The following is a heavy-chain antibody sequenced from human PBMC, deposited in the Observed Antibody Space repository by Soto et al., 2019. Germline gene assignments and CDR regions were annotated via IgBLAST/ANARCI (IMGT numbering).Heavy chain of an antibody. CDR1: GGSVSSGSYY. D-gene: IGHD6-13*01. Sequence: QVQLQESGPGLVKPSETLSLTCTVSGGSVSSGSYYWSWIRQPPGKGLECIGYIYYSGSTNYNPSLVRRLSISVDTSKNQFSRQLSSVTAADTAVYYCARVSSRWRLVNYFDYWGQGTLVTVSS. J-gene: IGHJ4*02. V-gene: IGHV4-61*01. CDR3: ARVSSRWRLVNYFDY. CDR2: IYYSGST.